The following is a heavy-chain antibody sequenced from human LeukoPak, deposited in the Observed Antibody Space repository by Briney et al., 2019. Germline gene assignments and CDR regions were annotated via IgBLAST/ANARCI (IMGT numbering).Heavy chain of an antibody. J-gene: IGHJ5*02. D-gene: IGHD2-15*01. V-gene: IGHV1-69*13. Sequence: SVKVSCKASGGTFSSYAISWVRQAPGQGLEWMGGIIPIFGTANYAQKFQGRVTITADESTSTAYMELSSLRSEDTAVYYCARGPPLTHCSGGSCYSHWFDPWGQGTLVTVSS. CDR2: IIPIFGTA. CDR3: ARGPPLTHCSGGSCYSHWFDP. CDR1: GGTFSSYA.